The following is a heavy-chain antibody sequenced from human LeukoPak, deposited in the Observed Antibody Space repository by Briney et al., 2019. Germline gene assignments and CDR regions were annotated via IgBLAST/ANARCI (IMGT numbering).Heavy chain of an antibody. CDR2: VYYSAST. CDR3: ARGIMTTVPTFDY. V-gene: IGHV4-59*11. D-gene: IGHD4-17*01. J-gene: IGHJ4*02. Sequence: SETLSLTCTVSGGYTGSHYWSWIRQPPGKGLEWIGYVYYSASTNYSPSLKSRVTISVDTSKKQFSLRLSSVTAAETAVYYCARGIMTTVPTFDYWGQGTLVTVSS. CDR1: GGYTGSHY.